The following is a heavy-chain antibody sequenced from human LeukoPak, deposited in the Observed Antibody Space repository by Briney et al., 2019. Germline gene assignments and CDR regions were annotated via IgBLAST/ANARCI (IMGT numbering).Heavy chain of an antibody. CDR1: GFPLSDYS. CDR2: IGISSVNT. CDR3: ARDPPYAFDI. J-gene: IGHJ4*02. Sequence: PGGSLRLSCAAYGFPLSDYSMKWVRQAPGKGVECISYIGISSVNTKYADSVKAPFTISRDNAKNSLHLQMNSLRVEDTPVYFCARDPPYAFDIWGQGILVTVSS. D-gene: IGHD4-17*01. V-gene: IGHV3-48*04.